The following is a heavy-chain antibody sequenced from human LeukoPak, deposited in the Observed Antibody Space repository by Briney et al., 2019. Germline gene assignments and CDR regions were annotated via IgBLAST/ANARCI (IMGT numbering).Heavy chain of an antibody. V-gene: IGHV5-51*01. Sequence: GATSQICCQGAGSPFTSYMSCGGRPVPGKSVEGIGIIYPGDTNTRYSPSFEGQLTISADKSISTAYLQWSSLKASDTAMYYCARHWIAAAANLDALDIWGQGTMVTVSS. CDR2: IYPGDTNT. J-gene: IGHJ3*02. CDR3: ARHWIAAAANLDALDI. CDR1: GSPFTSYM. D-gene: IGHD6-13*01.